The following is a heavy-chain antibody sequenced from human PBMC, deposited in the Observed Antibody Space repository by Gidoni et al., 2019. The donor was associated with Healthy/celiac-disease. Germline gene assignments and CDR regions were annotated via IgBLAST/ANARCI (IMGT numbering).Heavy chain of an antibody. V-gene: IGHV3-30-3*01. J-gene: IGHJ4*02. D-gene: IGHD3-3*01. CDR2: ISYDGSNK. CDR1: GFTFSSYA. Sequence: QVQLVESGGGVVQPGRSLRLSCAASGFTFSSYAMHWVRQAPGKGLGWVAVISYDGSNKYYADSVKGRFTISRDNSKNTLYLQMNSLRAEDTAVYYCAISEIDFWSGYSLDYWGQGTLVTVSS. CDR3: AISEIDFWSGYSLDY.